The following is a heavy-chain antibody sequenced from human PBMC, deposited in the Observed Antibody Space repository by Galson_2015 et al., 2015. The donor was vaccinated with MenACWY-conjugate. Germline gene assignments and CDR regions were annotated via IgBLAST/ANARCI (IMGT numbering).Heavy chain of an antibody. V-gene: IGHV3-53*04. CDR3: GRWPTH. Sequence: SLRLSCAASGFTVSSDYMSWVRQAPGKGLEWVSVIYSGGSAYYADSVKGRFTTSRHNSENTLSLQMNSLRPEDTAVYYCGRWPTHWGQGTLVTVSS. J-gene: IGHJ4*02. CDR1: GFTVSSDY. CDR2: IYSGGSA.